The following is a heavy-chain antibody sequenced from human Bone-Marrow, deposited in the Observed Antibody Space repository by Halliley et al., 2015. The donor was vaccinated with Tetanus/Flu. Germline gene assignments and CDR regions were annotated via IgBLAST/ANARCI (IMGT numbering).Heavy chain of an antibody. CDR2: ISGSGGGT. D-gene: IGHD3-22*01. V-gene: IGHV3-23*01. Sequence: SLRLSCAASGFTFSNFAITWVRQTSRKGPEWVSAISGSGGGTYYADSVKGRFAISRDNSKNTVSLQMNSLRVEDTAVYHCVKDGIYYDSSFDSWGQGTLVTVSS. CDR3: VKDGIYYDSSFDS. CDR1: GFTFSNFA. J-gene: IGHJ4*01.